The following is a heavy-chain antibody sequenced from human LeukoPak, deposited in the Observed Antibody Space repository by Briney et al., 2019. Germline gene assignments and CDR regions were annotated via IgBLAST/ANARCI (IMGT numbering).Heavy chain of an antibody. CDR2: IYYSGST. Sequence: SETLSLTCTVSGGSISSSSYYWGWIRQPPGKGLEWIGSIYYSGSTNYNPSLKSRVTISADTSKNQFSLKLSSVTAADTAVYHCARGPYYDFWSGYEPINYNYHYMDVWGKGTTVTVSS. J-gene: IGHJ6*03. D-gene: IGHD3-3*01. V-gene: IGHV4-39*07. CDR1: GGSISSSSYY. CDR3: ARGPYYDFWSGYEPINYNYHYMDV.